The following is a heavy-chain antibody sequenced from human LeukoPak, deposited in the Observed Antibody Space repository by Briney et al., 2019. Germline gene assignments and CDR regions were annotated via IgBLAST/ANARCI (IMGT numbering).Heavy chain of an antibody. CDR1: GFTFSSYS. V-gene: IGHV3-21*01. CDR3: ARIEYSSSSNYYHYYMDV. CDR2: ISSSSSYI. Sequence: GGSLRLSCAASGFTFSSYSMNWVRQAPGKGLEWVSSISSSSSYIYYADSVKGRFTISRDNAKNSLYLQMNSLRAEDTAVYYCARIEYSSSSNYYHYYMDVWGKGTTVTVSS. J-gene: IGHJ6*03. D-gene: IGHD6-6*01.